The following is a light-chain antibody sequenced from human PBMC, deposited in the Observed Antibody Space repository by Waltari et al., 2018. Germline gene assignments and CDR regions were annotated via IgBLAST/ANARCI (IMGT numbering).Light chain of an antibody. J-gene: IGKJ3*01. V-gene: IGKV3-15*01. Sequence: EIVMPQSPATLSVSPGERPTLSCRASQKISTPLVWDTHNPGQAPRLLIYAASARATCTQARFSGHGSGTELTLTISSLHSEDFDLNYCQQYNAWRSFGPGTKVDIK. CDR1: QKISTP. CDR2: AAS. CDR3: QQYNAWRS.